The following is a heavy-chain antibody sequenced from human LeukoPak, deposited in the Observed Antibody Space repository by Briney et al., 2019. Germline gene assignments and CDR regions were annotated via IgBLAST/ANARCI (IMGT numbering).Heavy chain of an antibody. Sequence: SQTLSLTCIVSGASISSGGYYWSWIRQHPRRGLEWIGYIYHSGSTYYNPSLKSRVTISVDRSKNQFSLKLSSVTAADTAVYYCARLYSYGPGGMDVWGQGTTVTVSS. CDR1: GASISSGGYY. J-gene: IGHJ6*02. CDR2: IYHSGST. CDR3: ARLYSYGPGGMDV. V-gene: IGHV4-30-2*01. D-gene: IGHD5-18*01.